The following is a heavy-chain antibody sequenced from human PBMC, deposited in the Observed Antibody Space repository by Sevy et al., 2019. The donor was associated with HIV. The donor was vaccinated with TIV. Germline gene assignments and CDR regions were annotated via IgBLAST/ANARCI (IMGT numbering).Heavy chain of an antibody. CDR1: GFTFSSHS. V-gene: IGHV3-48*01. J-gene: IGHJ3*02. CDR2: ISSTSSTI. CDR3: ARPLGYCSSTSCPYSFDI. D-gene: IGHD2-2*01. Sequence: GGSLRLSCAASGFTFSSHSFNWVRQAPGKGLEWISYISSTSSTIFYADSVMDRFTISRDNAKNSLYLQMNSLRAEDTAVYYGARPLGYCSSTSCPYSFDIWGQGTMVTVSS.